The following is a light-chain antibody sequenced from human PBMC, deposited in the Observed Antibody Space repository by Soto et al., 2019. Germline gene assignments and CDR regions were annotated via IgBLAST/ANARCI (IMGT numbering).Light chain of an antibody. CDR1: QSVSSSY. J-gene: IGKJ3*01. CDR3: QQFGSSPLFT. V-gene: IGKV3-20*01. CDR2: GAS. Sequence: EIVLTQSPGTLSLSPGERATLSCRASQSVSSSYLAWYHQKPGQAPRLLLYGASSRATGIPDRFSGSGSGTDFTVTISRLEPEDFAVYYCQQFGSSPLFTFGPGNKLD.